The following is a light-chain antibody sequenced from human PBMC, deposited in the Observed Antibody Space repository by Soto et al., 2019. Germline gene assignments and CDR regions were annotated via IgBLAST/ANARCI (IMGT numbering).Light chain of an antibody. V-gene: IGKV1-9*01. CDR1: QAISGS. CDR3: QQLNTHPFS. CDR2: AAS. Sequence: DIHLTQSPSFLSPSVGDRVTITCRASQAISGSLAWYQQKPGKAPKLLISAASALQSGVPSRFSGSGSGTEFTLTISSLQPEDFATYYCQQLNTHPFSFGGGTKVEIK. J-gene: IGKJ4*01.